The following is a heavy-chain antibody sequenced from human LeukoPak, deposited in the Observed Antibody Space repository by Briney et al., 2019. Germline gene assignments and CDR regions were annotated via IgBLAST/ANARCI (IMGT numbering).Heavy chain of an antibody. CDR1: GFTFRIYA. V-gene: IGHV3-23*01. Sequence: TGGSLRLSCAASGFTFRIYAMTWVRQAPGKGLEWVSAIVASGATFYADSVKGRFTISRDNSRNTLYLQMNSLRTEDTAVYYCAKNYHDNSAYFSWAFDIWGQGTMVTLSS. D-gene: IGHD3-22*01. CDR2: IVASGAT. CDR3: AKNYHDNSAYFSWAFDI. J-gene: IGHJ3*02.